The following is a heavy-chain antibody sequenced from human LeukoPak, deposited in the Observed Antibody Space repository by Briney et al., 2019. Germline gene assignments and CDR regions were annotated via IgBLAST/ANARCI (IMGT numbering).Heavy chain of an antibody. Sequence: PSETLSLTCTVSSGSISSSSYYWGWIRQPPGKGLEWVGSVYYSGTTYYNPSLKSRVTISVDTSKNQFSLRLSSVTAADTAAYFCARGVAAAVTYWFDPWGQGTLVTVSS. CDR2: VYYSGTT. CDR1: SGSISSSSYY. CDR3: ARGVAAAVTYWFDP. D-gene: IGHD6-13*01. V-gene: IGHV4-39*07. J-gene: IGHJ5*02.